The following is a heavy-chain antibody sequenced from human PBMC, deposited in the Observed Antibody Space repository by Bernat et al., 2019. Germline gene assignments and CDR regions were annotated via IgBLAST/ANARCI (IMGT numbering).Heavy chain of an antibody. CDR3: AKGIVVVPAANVELFDY. CDR1: GFTFSSYS. Sequence: VQLVESGGGVVQPGRSLRLSCAASGFTFSSYSMHWVRQAPGKGLEWVSLISGDGGSTYYADSVKGRFTISRDNSKNSLYLQMNSLRTEDTALYYCAKGIVVVPAANVELFDYWGQGTLVTVSS. V-gene: IGHV3-43*02. CDR2: ISGDGGST. D-gene: IGHD2-2*01. J-gene: IGHJ4*02.